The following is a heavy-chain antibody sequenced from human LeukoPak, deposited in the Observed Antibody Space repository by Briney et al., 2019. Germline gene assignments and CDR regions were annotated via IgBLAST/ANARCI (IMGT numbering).Heavy chain of an antibody. J-gene: IGHJ4*02. CDR3: ATGGYSRGTVDY. Sequence: KPSETLSLTCTVSGYSITRGYFWGWIRQSPGKGLEWIASMFHSGSTYYNPSLKSRVTMSVDTSKNQFSLKLSSVTAADTAVYYCATGGYSRGTVDYWGQGTLVTVSS. V-gene: IGHV4-38-2*02. CDR1: GYSITRGYF. CDR2: MFHSGST. D-gene: IGHD6-13*01.